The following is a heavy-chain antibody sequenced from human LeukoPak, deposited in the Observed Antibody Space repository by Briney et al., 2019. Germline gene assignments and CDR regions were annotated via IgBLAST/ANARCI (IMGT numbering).Heavy chain of an antibody. CDR1: GFTFGTHA. V-gene: IGHV3-64*01. CDR2: ISSNGRIT. J-gene: IGHJ4*02. CDR3: ARVSGWYWFDN. Sequence: PGGSLRLSCAASGFTFGTHAMHWVRQAPGKGLEYVSAISSNGRITYYANSVKGRFTISRDNSKNILYLQMGSLRAEDTAVYFCARVSGWYWFDNWGQGTLVTVSS. D-gene: IGHD6-19*01.